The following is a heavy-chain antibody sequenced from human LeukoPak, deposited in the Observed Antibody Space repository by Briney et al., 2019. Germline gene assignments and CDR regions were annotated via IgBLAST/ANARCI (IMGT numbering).Heavy chain of an antibody. CDR3: ASTLRFLPYRRFDY. J-gene: IGHJ4*02. CDR2: IYYSGST. Sequence: SETLSLTCAVSGYSISSGYYWGWIRQPPRKGLEWIGSIYYSGSTYYNPSLKSRVTISVDTSKNQFSLKVSSVTAADTAVYYCASTLRFLPYRRFDYWGQGTLVTVPS. CDR1: GYSISSGYY. V-gene: IGHV4-38-2*01. D-gene: IGHD3-3*01.